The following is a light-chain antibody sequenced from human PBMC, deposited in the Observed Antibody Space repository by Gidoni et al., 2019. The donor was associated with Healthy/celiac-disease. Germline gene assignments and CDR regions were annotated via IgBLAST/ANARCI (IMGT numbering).Light chain of an antibody. Sequence: DIQMTQSPSTLSASVGDRVTITCRASQSISSWLAWYQQKPGKAPKLLIYDASSLESGVPSRFSGSGPGTEFTLTISSLQPDDFATYYCQQYNSYSITFGQXTRLEIK. CDR2: DAS. J-gene: IGKJ5*01. CDR1: QSISSW. V-gene: IGKV1-5*01. CDR3: QQYNSYSIT.